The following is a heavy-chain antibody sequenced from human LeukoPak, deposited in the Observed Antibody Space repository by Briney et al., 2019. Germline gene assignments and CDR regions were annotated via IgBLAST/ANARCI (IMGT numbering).Heavy chain of an antibody. V-gene: IGHV4-59*01. Sequence: PSETLSLTCTVSGGSISSYYWGWIRQPPGKGLEWIGYIYYSGSTNYNPSLKSRVTISVDTSKNQFSLKLSSVTAADTAVYYCARLDSSGYYQSFDYWGQGTLVTVSS. CDR1: GGSISSYY. CDR2: IYYSGST. D-gene: IGHD3-22*01. J-gene: IGHJ4*02. CDR3: ARLDSSGYYQSFDY.